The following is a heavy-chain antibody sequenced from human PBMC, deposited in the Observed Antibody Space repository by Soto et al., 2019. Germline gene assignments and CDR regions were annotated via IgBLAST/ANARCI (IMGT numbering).Heavy chain of an antibody. Sequence: QVQLQESGPGLVKPSETLSLTCAVSGASISRIGFHWGWIRQPPGPGLEWIGSIYDAGTTFYNSSRKIRVTIAADTSKNHFSLRLTSVTAADTAVYYCARRGSGHPFDYWGQGTLVTVSS. J-gene: IGHJ4*02. CDR2: IYDAGTT. CDR3: ARRGSGHPFDY. V-gene: IGHV4-39*01. D-gene: IGHD3-10*01. CDR1: GASISRIGFH.